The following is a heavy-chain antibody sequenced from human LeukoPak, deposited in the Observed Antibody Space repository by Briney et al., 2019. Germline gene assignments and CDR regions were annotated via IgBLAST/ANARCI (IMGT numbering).Heavy chain of an antibody. V-gene: IGHV1-3*01. CDR3: ARVSGYCSGGSCYSSWFDP. CDR2: INAGNGNT. Sequence: ASVKVSCKASRYTFTSYAMHWVRQAPGQRLEWMGWINAGNGNTKYSQKFQGRVTITRDTSASTAYMELSSLRSEDTAVYYCARVSGYCSGGSCYSSWFDPWGQGTLVTVSS. CDR1: RYTFTSYA. J-gene: IGHJ5*02. D-gene: IGHD2-15*01.